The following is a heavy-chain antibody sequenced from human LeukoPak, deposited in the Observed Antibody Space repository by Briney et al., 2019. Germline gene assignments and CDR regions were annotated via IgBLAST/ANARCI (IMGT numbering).Heavy chain of an antibody. CDR3: ASSPYCSGGSCYYLFDY. J-gene: IGHJ4*02. CDR2: INPSGGST. Sequence: ASVKVSCKASGYTFTSYYMHWVRQAPGQGLEWMGIINPSGGSTSYAQKFQGRVTMTRDMSTSTVYMELSSLRSEDTAVYYCASSPYCSGGSCYYLFDYWGQGTLVTVSS. CDR1: GYTFTSYY. D-gene: IGHD2-15*01. V-gene: IGHV1-46*01.